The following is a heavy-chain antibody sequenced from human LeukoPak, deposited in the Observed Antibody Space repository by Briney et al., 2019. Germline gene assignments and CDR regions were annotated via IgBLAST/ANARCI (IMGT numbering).Heavy chain of an antibody. D-gene: IGHD6-19*01. CDR3: ARDRRLSSGWFFGY. V-gene: IGHV3-11*05. Sequence: PGGSLRLSCAASGFTFSDYYMSWIRQAPGKGLEWVSYISSSSSYTNYADSVKGRFTISRDNAKNSLYLQMNSLRAEDTAVYYCARDRRLSSGWFFGYWGQGTLVTVSS. CDR2: ISSSSSYT. CDR1: GFTFSDYY. J-gene: IGHJ4*02.